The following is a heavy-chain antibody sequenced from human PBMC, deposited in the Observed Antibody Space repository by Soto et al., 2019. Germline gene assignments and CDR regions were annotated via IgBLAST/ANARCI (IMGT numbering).Heavy chain of an antibody. V-gene: IGHV4-31*03. J-gene: IGHJ6*02. CDR1: GGSISSGGYY. Sequence: PSETLSLTCTVSGGSISSGGYYWSWIRQHPGKGLEWIGYIYYSGSTYYNPSLKSRVTISVDTSKNQFSLKLSSVTAADTAVYYCARERYCSSTSCTLGYYYYGMDVSGQGTRVTVAS. CDR2: IYYSGST. CDR3: ARERYCSSTSCTLGYYYYGMDV. D-gene: IGHD2-2*01.